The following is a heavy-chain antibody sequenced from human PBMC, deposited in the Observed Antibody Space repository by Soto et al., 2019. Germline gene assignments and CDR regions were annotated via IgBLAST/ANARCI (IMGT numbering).Heavy chain of an antibody. D-gene: IGHD1-26*01. CDR2: ISSSSSTI. Sequence: EVQLVESGGGLVQPGGSLRLSCAASGFTFSSYSMNWVRQAPGKGLEWVSYISSSSSTIYYADSVKGRFTISRDNAKNSLYRKMNRLRAEHTAVYYSAREEGLLHWFDPGGQGTLFTVSS. V-gene: IGHV3-48*01. CDR3: AREEGLLHWFDP. CDR1: GFTFSSYS. J-gene: IGHJ5*02.